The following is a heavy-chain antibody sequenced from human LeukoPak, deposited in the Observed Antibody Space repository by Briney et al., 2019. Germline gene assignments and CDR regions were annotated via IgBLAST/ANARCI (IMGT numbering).Heavy chain of an antibody. CDR2: INPNSGGT. J-gene: IGHJ5*02. CDR3: ARVIRYCSSTSCSPAGWFDP. Sequence: ASVKVSCKASGYTFTGYYMHWVRQAPGQGLEWMGWINPNSGGTNYAQKFQGRVTMTRDTSISTAYMELSRLRSDDTAVYYCARVIRYCSSTSCSPAGWFDPWGQGTLVTVSS. D-gene: IGHD2-2*01. V-gene: IGHV1-2*02. CDR1: GYTFTGYY.